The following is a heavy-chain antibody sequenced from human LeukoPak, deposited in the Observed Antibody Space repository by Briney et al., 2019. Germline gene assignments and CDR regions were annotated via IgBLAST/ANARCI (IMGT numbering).Heavy chain of an antibody. V-gene: IGHV4-39*01. D-gene: IGHD3-3*01. CDR3: ARCGYYDFWSGYNPATFDY. J-gene: IGHJ4*02. Sequence: SETLSLTCTVSGGSISSSSYYWGWIRQPPGKGLEWIGSIYYSGSTYYNLSLKSRVTISVDTSSNQLSLKLSSVTAADTAVYYCARCGYYDFWSGYNPATFDYWGQGTLVTVSS. CDR1: GGSISSSSYY. CDR2: IYYSGST.